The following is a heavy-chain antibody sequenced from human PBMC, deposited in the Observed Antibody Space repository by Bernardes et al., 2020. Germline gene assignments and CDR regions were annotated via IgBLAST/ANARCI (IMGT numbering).Heavy chain of an antibody. J-gene: IGHJ6*02. D-gene: IGHD3-22*01. Sequence: GGSLRLPLAAPGFPFSNYWMHWVRPAPGTGAGWVSQINNDGNDTTYADSVKGRFTISRDNAKNTLYLQMNSLRAEDTAVYYCARDDSVSYYYYGMDVWGQGTTVTVSS. CDR1: GFPFSNYW. V-gene: IGHV3-74*01. CDR3: ARDDSVSYYYYGMDV. CDR2: INNDGNDT.